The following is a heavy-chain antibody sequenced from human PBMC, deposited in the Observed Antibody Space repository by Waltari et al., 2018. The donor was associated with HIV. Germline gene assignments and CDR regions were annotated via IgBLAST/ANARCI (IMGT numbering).Heavy chain of an antibody. Sequence: QVQLQESGPGLVKPSETLSLTCAVSGYSISSGYYWGWIRQPPGKGLEWIGRIYHSGSTYYNPSLKSRVTIAVDTAKNQFSLKLSSVTAADTAVYYCARVYGYSGSYPGAPDDYWGQGTLVTVSS. D-gene: IGHD1-26*01. V-gene: IGHV4-38-2*01. CDR3: ARVYGYSGSYPGAPDDY. CDR1: GYSISSGYY. CDR2: IYHSGST. J-gene: IGHJ4*02.